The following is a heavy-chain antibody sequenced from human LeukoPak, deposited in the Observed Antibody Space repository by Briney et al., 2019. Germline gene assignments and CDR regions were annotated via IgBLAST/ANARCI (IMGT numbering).Heavy chain of an antibody. CDR2: ISYDGSRK. D-gene: IGHD3-3*01. Sequence: GGSLRLSCAASGFTFSTYGMHWVRQAPGKGLEWVADISYDGSRKYYADSVKGRFTISRDNSKNTLYLQMNSLRAEDTAVYYCARDYPPTGHDFWSGYFHYFYYMDVWGKGTTVTVSS. CDR3: ARDYPPTGHDFWSGYFHYFYYMDV. CDR1: GFTFSTYG. V-gene: IGHV3-30-3*01. J-gene: IGHJ6*03.